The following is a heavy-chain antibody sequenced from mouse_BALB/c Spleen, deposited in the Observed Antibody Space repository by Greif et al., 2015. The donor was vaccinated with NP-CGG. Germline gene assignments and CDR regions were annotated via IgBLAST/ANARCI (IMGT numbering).Heavy chain of an antibody. J-gene: IGHJ1*01. CDR3: ARWDWSFDV. Sequence: VQLQQSGAELVKPGASVKLSCTASGFNIKDTYMHWVKQRPEQGLEWIGRIDPANGNTKYDPKLQGKATITADTPSNTAFLQLSSLRSEDTAVYYCARWDWSFDVWGAGTAVTVTS. CDR1: GFNIKDTY. CDR2: IDPANGNT. V-gene: IGHV14-3*02.